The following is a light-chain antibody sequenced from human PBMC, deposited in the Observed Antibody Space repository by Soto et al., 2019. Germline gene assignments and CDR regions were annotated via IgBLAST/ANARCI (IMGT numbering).Light chain of an antibody. J-gene: IGKJ1*01. CDR1: QSISSY. CDR3: QQSYRTPRT. V-gene: IGKV1-39*01. CDR2: AAS. Sequence: DIQMTQSPSSLSASVGDRVTITCRASQSISSYLNWYQQKPGKTPKLLIYAASSLQSGVPSRFNGSVSETDFTLTISSLQREDFATYYCQQSYRTPRTFGQGTKVEIK.